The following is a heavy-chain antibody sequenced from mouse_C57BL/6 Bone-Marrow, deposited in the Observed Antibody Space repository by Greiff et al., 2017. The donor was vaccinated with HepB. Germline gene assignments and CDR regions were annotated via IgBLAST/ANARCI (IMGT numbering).Heavy chain of an antibody. CDR3: ARHYYGSSYGYYAMDY. D-gene: IGHD1-1*01. Sequence: EVQVVESGGGLVQPGGSLKLSCAASGFTFSDYYMYWVRQTPEKRLEWVAYISNGGGSTYYPDTVKGRFTISRDNAKNTLYLQMSRLKSEDTAMYYCARHYYGSSYGYYAMDYWGQGTSVTVSS. V-gene: IGHV5-12*01. J-gene: IGHJ4*01. CDR1: GFTFSDYY. CDR2: ISNGGGST.